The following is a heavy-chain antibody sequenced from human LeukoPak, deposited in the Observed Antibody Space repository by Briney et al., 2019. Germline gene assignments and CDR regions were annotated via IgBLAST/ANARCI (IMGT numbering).Heavy chain of an antibody. CDR1: GFTFSSYG. V-gene: IGHV3-30*18. J-gene: IGHJ4*02. D-gene: IGHD4-23*01. CDR2: ISYDGSNK. Sequence: PGGSLRLSCAASGFTFSSYGMHWVRQAPGKGLEWVAVISYDGSNKYYADSVKGRFTISRDNSKNTLYLQMNSLRAEDTAVYYCGKDQGNVAFDYWGQGTLVTVSS. CDR3: GKDQGNVAFDY.